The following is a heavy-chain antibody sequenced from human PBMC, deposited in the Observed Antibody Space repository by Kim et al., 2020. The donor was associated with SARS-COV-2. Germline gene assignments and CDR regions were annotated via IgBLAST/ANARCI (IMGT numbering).Heavy chain of an antibody. D-gene: IGHD6-6*01. Sequence: SETLSLTCAVSGGSISSSNWWSWVRQPPGKGLEWIGEIYHSGSTNYNPSLKSRVTISVDKSKNQFSLKLSSVTAADTAVYYCARDPGYSSSSFGPGAFDIWGQGTMVTVSS. CDR3: ARDPGYSSSSFGPGAFDI. V-gene: IGHV4-4*02. J-gene: IGHJ3*02. CDR2: IYHSGST. CDR1: GGSISSSNW.